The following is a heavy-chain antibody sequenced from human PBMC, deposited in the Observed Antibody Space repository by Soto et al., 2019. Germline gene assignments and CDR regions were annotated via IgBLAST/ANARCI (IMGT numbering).Heavy chain of an antibody. J-gene: IGHJ5*02. Sequence: SETLSLTCTVSGDSISSNTNYWSWIRQPPGEGLEWIGFISYSGTTSYSPSLKSRVAISLDTSKNQFSLSLSSVTATDTAVYYCARGGGHSYGLDPGRRGTLVPVSS. CDR1: GDSISSNTNY. CDR2: ISYSGTT. V-gene: IGHV4-30-4*01. D-gene: IGHD5-18*01. CDR3: ARGGGHSYGLDP.